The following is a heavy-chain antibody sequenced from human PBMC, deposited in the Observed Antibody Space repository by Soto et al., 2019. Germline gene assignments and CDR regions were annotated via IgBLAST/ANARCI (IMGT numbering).Heavy chain of an antibody. CDR3: AKAYFVWSSEQPYYFDY. D-gene: IGHD3-16*01. V-gene: IGHV3-23*01. CDR2: ISGSGGRS. CDR1: GFTFSNYA. J-gene: IGHJ4*02. Sequence: EVQLLASGGGLVQPGGSLRLSCAASGFTFSNYAMTWVRQGPGKGLEWVSGISGSGGRSYYADSVKGRFTISRDNSKSTLYLQMNSLRAVDTAVYYCAKAYFVWSSEQPYYFDYWGQGTLVTVSS.